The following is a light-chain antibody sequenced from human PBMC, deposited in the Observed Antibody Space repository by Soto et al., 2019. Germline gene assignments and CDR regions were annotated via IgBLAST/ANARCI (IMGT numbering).Light chain of an antibody. CDR2: GAS. J-gene: IGKJ5*01. V-gene: IGKV3-20*01. CDR1: QSVSSY. CDR3: QQYGSSIT. Sequence: EIVLTHSPATLSLSPGERATLSFSSSQSVSSYLAWYQQKPGQAPRLLIYGASSRATGIPDRFSGSGSGTDFTLTISRLEPEDFAVYYCQQYGSSITFGQGTRLEIK.